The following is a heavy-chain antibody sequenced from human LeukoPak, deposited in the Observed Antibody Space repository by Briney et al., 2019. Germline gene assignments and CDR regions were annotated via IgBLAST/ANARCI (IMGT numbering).Heavy chain of an antibody. D-gene: IGHD3-16*01. CDR1: GFTFSSYD. CDR3: ANGGGGF. V-gene: IGHV3-23*01. Sequence: PGGSLRLSCAASGFTFSSYDMSWVRQAPGKGLEWVSFIRSDGGSTLYADSVKGRFTISRDNSKNTLYAEMTSLRAEDTAVYYCANGGGGFWGQGTLVTVSS. J-gene: IGHJ4*02. CDR2: IRSDGGST.